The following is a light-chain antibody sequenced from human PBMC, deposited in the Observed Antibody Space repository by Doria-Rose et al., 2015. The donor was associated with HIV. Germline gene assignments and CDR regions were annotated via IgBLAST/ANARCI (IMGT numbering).Light chain of an antibody. CDR2: DGS. Sequence: TQSPGTLSLSPGERATLSCRASQSFSSTYLAWYQQRPGQAPSLLIYDGSTSATGIPDRISAGGSGTDFTLTINRLEPEDFALYYCHQYGTSWTFGQGTKVEI. J-gene: IGKJ1*01. CDR1: QSFSSTY. V-gene: IGKV3-20*01. CDR3: HQYGTSWT.